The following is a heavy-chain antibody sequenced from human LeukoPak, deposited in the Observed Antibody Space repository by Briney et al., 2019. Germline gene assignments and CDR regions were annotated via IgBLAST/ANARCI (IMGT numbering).Heavy chain of an antibody. V-gene: IGHV1-8*02. CDR1: GYTFTSYA. CDR2: MNPNSGNT. D-gene: IGHD4-11*01. Sequence: GASVKVSCKASGYTFTSYAMNWVRQATGQGLEWMGWMNPNSGNTGYAQKFQGRVTMTRNTSISTAYMELSSLRSEDTAVYYCATRHDYSDPDAFDIWGQGTMVTVSS. CDR3: ATRHDYSDPDAFDI. J-gene: IGHJ3*02.